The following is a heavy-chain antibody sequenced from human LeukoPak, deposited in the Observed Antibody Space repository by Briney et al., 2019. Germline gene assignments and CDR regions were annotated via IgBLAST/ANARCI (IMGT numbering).Heavy chain of an antibody. J-gene: IGHJ5*02. CDR1: GGSISSSSYY. V-gene: IGHV4-39*07. Sequence: SETLSLTCTVSGGSISSSSYYWGWIRQPPGKGLEWIGSIYYSGSTYYNPSLKSRVTISVDTSKNQFSLKLSSVTAADTAVYYCARRGRGRVVVAATRFSWFDPWGQGTLVTVSS. D-gene: IGHD2-15*01. CDR3: ARRGRGRVVVAATRFSWFDP. CDR2: IYYSGST.